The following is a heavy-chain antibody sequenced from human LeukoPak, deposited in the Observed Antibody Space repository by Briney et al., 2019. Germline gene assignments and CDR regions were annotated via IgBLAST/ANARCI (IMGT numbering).Heavy chain of an antibody. J-gene: IGHJ3*02. D-gene: IGHD3-10*01. Sequence: GGSLRLSCAVSGFIFSNYAMNWVRQAPGKGLEWVSAISGSGGSTYYADSVKGRFTISRDDSKNTLYLQMNSLRAEDTAVYYCAKDHDYYASGPIWGQGTIVTVSS. CDR1: GFIFSNYA. CDR2: ISGSGGST. V-gene: IGHV3-23*01. CDR3: AKDHDYYASGPI.